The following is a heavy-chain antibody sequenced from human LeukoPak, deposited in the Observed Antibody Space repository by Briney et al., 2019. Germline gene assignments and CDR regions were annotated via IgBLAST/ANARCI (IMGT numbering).Heavy chain of an antibody. D-gene: IGHD3-10*01. Sequence: GGSLRLSCAASGFTFSNAWMTWVRQAPGKGLEWVGRVKSKTDGGTTNYAAPVKGRFTISRDDSKNTVFLQMDSLKSEDTAVYFCYASGRGPWGQGTLVPVSS. CDR1: GFTFSNAW. CDR3: YASGRGP. J-gene: IGHJ5*02. CDR2: VKSKTDGGTT. V-gene: IGHV3-15*01.